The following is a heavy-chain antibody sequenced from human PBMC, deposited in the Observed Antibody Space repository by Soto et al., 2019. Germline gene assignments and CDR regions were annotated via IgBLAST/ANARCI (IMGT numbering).Heavy chain of an antibody. V-gene: IGHV3-11*01. CDR2: ISLSGYVT. D-gene: IGHD1-1*01. CDR1: GFIFGDYA. Sequence: QVRLVESGGDLVKPGGSLRLSCVGSGFIFGDYAMGWIRQAPGKGLEWISYISLSGYVTFDADSVKGRFTFSRDNAKKSFYVEMNSLTPGDTAVYYCVRWWNGFDYWGQGTLVTVSS. CDR3: VRWWNGFDY. J-gene: IGHJ4*02.